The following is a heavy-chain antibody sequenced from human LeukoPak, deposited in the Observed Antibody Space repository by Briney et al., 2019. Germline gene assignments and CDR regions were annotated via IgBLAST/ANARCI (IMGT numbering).Heavy chain of an antibody. V-gene: IGHV3-23*01. CDR1: GFTFSSYA. J-gene: IGHJ4*02. CDR2: ISGSGGST. Sequence: GGSLRLSCAASGFTFSSYAMSWVRQAPGKGLEWVSAISGSGGSTYYADSVKGRFTISRDNSKITLYLQMNSLRAEDTAVYYCAKEPTYGSGSYYGYWGQGTLVTVSS. CDR3: AKEPTYGSGSYYGY. D-gene: IGHD3-10*01.